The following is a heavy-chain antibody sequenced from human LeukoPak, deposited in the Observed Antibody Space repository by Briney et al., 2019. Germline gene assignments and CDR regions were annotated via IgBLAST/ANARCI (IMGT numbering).Heavy chain of an antibody. CDR3: ARGYKTHQTFYNYQFFDY. J-gene: IGHJ4*02. CDR1: GGSFSGYY. Sequence: TSETPSLTCAVYGGSFSGYYWNWIRQSPVKGLEWIGEIDHFGNTNYNPSLKSRVTIVGDTSKNQFSLRLNSVTAADTAVYYCARGYKTHQTFYNYQFFDYWGQGTRVTVSS. D-gene: IGHD1-1*01. V-gene: IGHV4-34*01. CDR2: IDHFGNT.